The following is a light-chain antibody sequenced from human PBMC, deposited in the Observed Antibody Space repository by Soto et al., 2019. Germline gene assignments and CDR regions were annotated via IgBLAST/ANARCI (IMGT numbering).Light chain of an antibody. CDR1: QSISKRY. V-gene: IGKV3-20*01. CDR2: VAS. CDR3: QQYGSSPYT. Sequence: EIVLTQSPGTLSLSPGERATLSCRASQSISKRYLAWYQQKPGQTPRLLIYVASSRATGIPDRFSGGGSGTDFSLTISRLEPEDFVVYYCQQYGSSPYTFGQGTKLEIK. J-gene: IGKJ2*01.